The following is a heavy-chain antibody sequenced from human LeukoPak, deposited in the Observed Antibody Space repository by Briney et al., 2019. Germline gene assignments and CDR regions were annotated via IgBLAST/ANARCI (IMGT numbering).Heavy chain of an antibody. CDR2: INHSGST. D-gene: IGHD3-10*01. CDR3: ARAQSFGGSDY. J-gene: IGHJ4*02. CDR1: GGSFSGYY. Sequence: SETLSLTCAVYGGSFSGYYWSWIRQPPGKGLEWIGEINHSGSTNYNPSLKSRVTISVDTSKNQFSLKLSSVTAADTAVYYCARAQSFGGSDYWGQGTLVTVSS. V-gene: IGHV4-34*01.